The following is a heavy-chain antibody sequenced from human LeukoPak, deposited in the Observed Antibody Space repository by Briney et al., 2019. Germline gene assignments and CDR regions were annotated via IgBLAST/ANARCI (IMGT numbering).Heavy chain of an antibody. V-gene: IGHV3-21*01. CDR2: ISSSSSYI. J-gene: IGHJ4*02. D-gene: IGHD6-19*01. Sequence: PGGSLRLSCAASGFTFSSYSMNWVRQAPGKGLEWVSSISSSSSYIYYADSGKGRFTISRDNAKNSLYLQMNSLRADDTAVYYCARDLGSGWQYYFDYWGQGTLVTVSS. CDR1: GFTFSSYS. CDR3: ARDLGSGWQYYFDY.